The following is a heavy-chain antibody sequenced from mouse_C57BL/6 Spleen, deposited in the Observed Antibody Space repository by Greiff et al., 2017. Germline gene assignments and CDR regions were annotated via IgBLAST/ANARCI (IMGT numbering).Heavy chain of an antibody. CDR2: IDPSDSYT. J-gene: IGHJ3*01. CDR1: GYTFTSYW. CDR3: ARAPYDYDDGAWFAY. D-gene: IGHD2-4*01. Sequence: QVQLQQPGAELVMPGASVKLSCKASGYTFTSYWMHWVKQRPGQGLEWIGEIDPSDSYTNYNQKFKGKSTLTVDKSSSTAYMQLSSLTSEDSAVYYCARAPYDYDDGAWFAYWGQGTLVTVSA. V-gene: IGHV1-69*01.